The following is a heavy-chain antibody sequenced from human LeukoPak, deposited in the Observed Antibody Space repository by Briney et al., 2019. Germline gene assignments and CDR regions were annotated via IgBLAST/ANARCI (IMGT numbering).Heavy chain of an antibody. D-gene: IGHD3-10*01. CDR1: GYTFTIYD. Sequence: ASVKVSCKASGYTFTIYDINWVRQAPGQGLEWMGWINPNSGGTSYAQKFQGRVTMTRDTSISTAYMDLSSLRSDDTAVYYCARGGWVRGVITRNGLDYWGQGTLVTVSS. CDR3: ARGGWVRGVITRNGLDY. CDR2: INPNSGGT. V-gene: IGHV1-2*02. J-gene: IGHJ4*02.